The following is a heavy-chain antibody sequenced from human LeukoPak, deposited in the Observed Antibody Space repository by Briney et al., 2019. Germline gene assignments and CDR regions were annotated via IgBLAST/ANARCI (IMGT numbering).Heavy chain of an antibody. V-gene: IGHV3-15*01. CDR1: GFTFSNYW. CDR3: TTDRIQFSSAWYFLDY. Sequence: PGMSLRLSCAASGFTFSNYWMNWVRQAPGKGLEWVGRIKSRSEGETTDYAAPVKGRFTISRDDSKNTLFLEMNSLKSEDTAVYYCTTDRIQFSSAWYFLDYWGQGTLVTVSS. CDR2: IKSRSEGETT. D-gene: IGHD6-19*01. J-gene: IGHJ4*02.